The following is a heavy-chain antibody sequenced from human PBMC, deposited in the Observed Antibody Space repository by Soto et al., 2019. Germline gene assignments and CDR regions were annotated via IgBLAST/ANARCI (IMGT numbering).Heavy chain of an antibody. CDR1: GGSISSYC. CDR3: ARVGIAVAGTSVFDY. J-gene: IGHJ4*02. CDR2: IYYSGST. D-gene: IGHD6-19*01. V-gene: IGHV4-59*01. Sequence: SETLSLTCTVSGGSISSYCWSWIRQPPGKGLEWIGYIYYSGSTNYNPSLKSRVTISVDTSKNQFSLKLSSVTAADTAVYYCARVGIAVAGTSVFDYWGQGTLVTVS.